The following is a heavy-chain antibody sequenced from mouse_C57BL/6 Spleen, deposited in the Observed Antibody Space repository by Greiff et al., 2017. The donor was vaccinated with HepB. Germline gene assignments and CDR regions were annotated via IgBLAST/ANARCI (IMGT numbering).Heavy chain of an antibody. CDR1: GYTFTSYD. D-gene: IGHD1-1*01. CDR3: ARGNYGSSSYYFDY. CDR2: IYPRDGST. V-gene: IGHV1-85*01. Sequence: LVESGPELVKPGASVKLSCKASGYTFTSYDINWVKQRPGQGLEWIGWIYPRDGSTKYNEKFKGKATLTVDTSSSTAYMELHSLTSEDSAVYFCARGNYGSSSYYFDYWGQGTTLTVSS. J-gene: IGHJ2*01.